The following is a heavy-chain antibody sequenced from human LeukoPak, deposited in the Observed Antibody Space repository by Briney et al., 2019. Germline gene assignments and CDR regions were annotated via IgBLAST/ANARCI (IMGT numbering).Heavy chain of an antibody. J-gene: IGHJ4*02. CDR3: ARGTGWFDY. V-gene: IGHV4-34*01. CDR2: INHSGST. D-gene: IGHD6-19*01. Sequence: SEILSLTCAVYGGSFSGYYWSWIRRPPGKGLEWIGEINHSGSTNYNPSLKSRVTISVDTSKNQFSLKLSSVTAADTAVYYCARGTGWFDYWGQGTLVTVSS. CDR1: GGSFSGYY.